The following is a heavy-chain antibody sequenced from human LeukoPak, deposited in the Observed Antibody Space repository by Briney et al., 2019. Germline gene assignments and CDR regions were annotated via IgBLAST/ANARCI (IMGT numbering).Heavy chain of an antibody. D-gene: IGHD3-10*01. CDR2: VSGSGSST. CDR1: GFTFSSYA. CDR3: AKDQRGYGRIIDY. Sequence: GGSLRLSCAASGFTFSSYAMSWIRQAPGKGLEWVSSVSGSGSSTYYAHSVKGRFTISRDNSKNTLYLQMNSLRAEDTAVYYCAKDQRGYGRIIDYWGQGTLVTISS. J-gene: IGHJ4*02. V-gene: IGHV3-23*01.